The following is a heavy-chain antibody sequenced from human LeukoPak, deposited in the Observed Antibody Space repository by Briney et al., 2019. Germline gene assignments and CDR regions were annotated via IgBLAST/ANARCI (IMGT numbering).Heavy chain of an antibody. CDR3: AREGQIFGVANIDY. Sequence: SGGSLRLSCAASGFTFSSYAMSWVRQAPGKGLEWVSAISGSGGSTYYADSVKGRFTISRDNSKNTLYLQMNSLRAEDTALYYCAREGQIFGVANIDYWGQGTLVTVSS. CDR2: ISGSGGST. J-gene: IGHJ4*02. CDR1: GFTFSSYA. D-gene: IGHD3-3*01. V-gene: IGHV3-23*01.